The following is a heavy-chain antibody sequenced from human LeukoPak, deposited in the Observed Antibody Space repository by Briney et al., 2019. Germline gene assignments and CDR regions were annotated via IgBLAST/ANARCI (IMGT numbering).Heavy chain of an antibody. Sequence: ASVKVSYKASGYTFTGYYMHWVRQAPGQGLEWKGWINPNSGGTNYAQKFQGRVTMTRDTSISTAYMELTRLRSDDTAVYYCARDNGDYWFDYWGQGTLVTVSS. CDR1: GYTFTGYY. V-gene: IGHV1-2*02. J-gene: IGHJ4*02. D-gene: IGHD4-17*01. CDR3: ARDNGDYWFDY. CDR2: INPNSGGT.